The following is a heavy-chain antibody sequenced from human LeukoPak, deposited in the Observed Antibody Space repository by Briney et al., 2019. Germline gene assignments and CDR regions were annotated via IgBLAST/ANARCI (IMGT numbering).Heavy chain of an antibody. D-gene: IGHD2-2*01. CDR3: AKVPSGYQLLF. V-gene: IGHV3-23*01. CDR2: ISGSGGST. CDR1: GFTFSSYA. J-gene: IGHJ4*02. Sequence: GGSLRLPCAASGFTFSSYAMSWVRQAPGKGLEWVSAISGSGGSTYYADSVKGRFTISRDNSKNTLYLQMNSLRAEDTAVYYCAKVPSGYQLLFRGQGTLVTVSS.